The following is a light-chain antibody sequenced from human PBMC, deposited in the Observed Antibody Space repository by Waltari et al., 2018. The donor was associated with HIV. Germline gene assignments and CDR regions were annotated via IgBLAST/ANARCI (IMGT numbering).Light chain of an antibody. CDR1: SSDVGGYDS. Sequence: QSALTQPRSVSGSPGQSVTISCTGTSSDVGGYDSVSWYLQHPAKVPKLIIYEVIKRPSGVPDGSAGSKPANTASLTLSGLQTEDEADYFCCSYAGTYTYVLLGGGTKLTVL. J-gene: IGLJ2*01. V-gene: IGLV2-11*01. CDR3: CSYAGTYTYVL. CDR2: EVI.